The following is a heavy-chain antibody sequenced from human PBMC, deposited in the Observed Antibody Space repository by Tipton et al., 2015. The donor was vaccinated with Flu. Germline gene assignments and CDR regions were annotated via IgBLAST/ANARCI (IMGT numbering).Heavy chain of an antibody. V-gene: IGHV4-38-2*01. Sequence: TLSLTCAVSGYSISSGYYWGWIRQPPGKGLEWIGSIYHSGSTYYNPSLKSRVTISVDTSKNQFSLKLSSVTAADTAVYYCARAGCSSTSCYGGGGWFDPWVQGTLVTVSS. D-gene: IGHD2-2*01. CDR1: GYSISSGYY. J-gene: IGHJ5*02. CDR3: ARAGCSSTSCYGGGGWFDP. CDR2: IYHSGST.